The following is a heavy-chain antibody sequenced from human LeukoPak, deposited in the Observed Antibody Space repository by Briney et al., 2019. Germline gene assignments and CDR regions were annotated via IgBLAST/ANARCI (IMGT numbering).Heavy chain of an antibody. V-gene: IGHV4-4*07. CDR2: NYTSQST. CDR1: VRPISSYY. Sequence: SETLSLTCTVSVRPISSYYWSWIRQPAGKGLERIVRNYTSQSTKYNPSRRSRVTMSVDKSKNQFSLKLSSVTAADTAVYYCARASGLIWFGELLIHTGGAFDIWGQGTMVTVSS. D-gene: IGHD3-10*01. CDR3: ARASGLIWFGELLIHTGGAFDI. J-gene: IGHJ3*02.